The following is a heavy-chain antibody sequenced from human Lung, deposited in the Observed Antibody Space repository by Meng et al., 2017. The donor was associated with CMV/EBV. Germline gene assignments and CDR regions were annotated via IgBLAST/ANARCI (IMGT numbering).Heavy chain of an antibody. CDR1: GYTFTSYG. D-gene: IGHD2-2*01. J-gene: IGHJ4*02. CDR2: ISAYNGNT. Sequence: SVXVSXXASGYTFTSYGISWVRQAPGQGLEWMGWISAYNGNTNYAQKLQGRVTMTTDTSTSTAYMELRSLRSDDTAVYYCASSSDIVVVPAAPFDYWGQGTLVTVSS. V-gene: IGHV1-18*01. CDR3: ASSSDIVVVPAAPFDY.